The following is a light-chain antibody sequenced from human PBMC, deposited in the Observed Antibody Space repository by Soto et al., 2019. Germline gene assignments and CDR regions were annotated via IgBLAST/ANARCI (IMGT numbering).Light chain of an antibody. Sequence: QSVLTQPRSVSGSPGQSVTISCTGTSSDVGGYNYVSWYQHHPGKAPKLMIYGVSKRPSGVPDRFSGSKSGNTASLTISGLQAEDEADYYCCSYAGSYTGVFGGGTTVTVL. CDR2: GVS. J-gene: IGLJ3*02. V-gene: IGLV2-11*01. CDR1: SSDVGGYNY. CDR3: CSYAGSYTGV.